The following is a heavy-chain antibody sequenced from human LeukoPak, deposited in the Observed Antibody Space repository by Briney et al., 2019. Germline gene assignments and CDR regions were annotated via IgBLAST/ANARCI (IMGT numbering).Heavy chain of an antibody. D-gene: IGHD2-8*01. CDR1: GGTFSSYA. J-gene: IGHJ5*02. CDR3: ARSTVLMVYAISWFDP. CDR2: IIPIFDTA. V-gene: IGHV1-69*13. Sequence: GASVKVSXKASGGTFSSYAISWVRQAPGQGLGWMGGIIPIFDTANYAQKFQGRVTITADESTSTAYMELSSLRSEDTAVYYCARSTVLMVYAISWFDPWGQGTLVTVSS.